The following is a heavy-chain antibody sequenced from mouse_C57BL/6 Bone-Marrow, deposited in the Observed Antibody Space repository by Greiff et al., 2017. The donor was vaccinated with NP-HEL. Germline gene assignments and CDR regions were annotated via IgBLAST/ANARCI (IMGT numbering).Heavy chain of an antibody. D-gene: IGHD1-1*01. V-gene: IGHV2-2*01. Sequence: QVQLQQSGPGLVQPSQSLSITCTVSGFSLTSYGVHWVRQSPGKGLEWLGVIWSGGSTDYNAAFISRLSISKDNSKSQVFFKMNSLQADDTAIYYCARSPSYYYGSSYYFDYWGQGTTLTVSS. CDR3: ARSPSYYYGSSYYFDY. CDR1: GFSLTSYG. J-gene: IGHJ2*01. CDR2: IWSGGST.